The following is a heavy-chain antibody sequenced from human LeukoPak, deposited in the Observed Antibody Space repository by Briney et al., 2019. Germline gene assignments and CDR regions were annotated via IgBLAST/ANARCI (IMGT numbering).Heavy chain of an antibody. J-gene: IGHJ4*02. D-gene: IGHD6-13*01. CDR2: TYYRSKWYN. CDR3: ARVVTSSSWYDWGYLDY. CDR1: GDSVSINSAA. Sequence: SQTLSLTCAISGDSVSINSAAWNWIRQSPSRGLEWLGRTYYRSKWYNDYAVSVKSRITINPDTSKNQFSLQLNSVTPEDTAVYYCARVVTSSSWYDWGYLDYWGQGTLVTVSS. V-gene: IGHV6-1*01.